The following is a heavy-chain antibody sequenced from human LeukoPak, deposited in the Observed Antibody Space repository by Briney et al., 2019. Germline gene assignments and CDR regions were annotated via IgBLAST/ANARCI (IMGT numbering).Heavy chain of an antibody. CDR2: ISGSGGST. CDR1: GFTFSSYA. V-gene: IGHV3-23*01. J-gene: IGHJ4*02. Sequence: QPGGSLRLSCAASGFTFSSYAMSWVRQAPGKGLEWVSAISGSGGSTYYADSVKGRFTISRDNSKNTLYLQMNSLRAEDTAVYYCAKWYYDILTGYHPAHYFDYWGQGTLVTVSS. D-gene: IGHD3-9*01. CDR3: AKWYYDILTGYHPAHYFDY.